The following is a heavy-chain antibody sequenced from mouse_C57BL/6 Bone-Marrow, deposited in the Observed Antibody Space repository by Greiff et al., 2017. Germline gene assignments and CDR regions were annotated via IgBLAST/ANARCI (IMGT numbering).Heavy chain of an antibody. CDR2: IDPNSGGT. Sequence: VQLQQPGAELVKPGASVKLSCKASGYTFTSYWMHWVKQRPGRGLEWIGRIDPNSGGTKYNEKFKSKAPLTVDKPPSTDYMQLCSLTSVDSAGYYCARSKLRRAMDYWAQGTSVTVSS. D-gene: IGHD1-2*01. V-gene: IGHV1-72*01. J-gene: IGHJ4*01. CDR3: ARSKLRRAMDY. CDR1: GYTFTSYW.